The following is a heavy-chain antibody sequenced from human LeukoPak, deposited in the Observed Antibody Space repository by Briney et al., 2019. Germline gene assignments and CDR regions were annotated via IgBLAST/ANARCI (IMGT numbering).Heavy chain of an antibody. V-gene: IGHV3-21*01. CDR3: ARVGYSSGASSY. D-gene: IGHD6-19*01. CDR1: GFTFSSYS. J-gene: IGHJ4*02. CDR2: ISSSSSYI. Sequence: GGSLRLSCAASGFTFSSYSMTWVRQAPGKGLEWVSSISSSSSYIYYADSVKGRFTISRDNAKNSLYLQMNSLRAEDTAVYYCARVGYSSGASSYWGQGTLVTVSS.